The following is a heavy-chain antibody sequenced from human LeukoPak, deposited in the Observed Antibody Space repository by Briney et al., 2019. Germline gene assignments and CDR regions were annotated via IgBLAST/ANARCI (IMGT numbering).Heavy chain of an antibody. CDR2: ISYDGSNK. D-gene: IGHD2-2*01. CDR3: AKGPYCSSTSCYPSPFDY. J-gene: IGHJ4*02. V-gene: IGHV3-30-3*01. CDR1: GFTFSSYA. Sequence: QSGGSLRLSCAASGFTFSSYAMHWVRQAPGKGLEWVAVISYDGSNKYYADSVKGRFTTSRDNSKNTLYLQMNSLRAEDTAVYYCAKGPYCSSTSCYPSPFDYWGQGTLVTVSS.